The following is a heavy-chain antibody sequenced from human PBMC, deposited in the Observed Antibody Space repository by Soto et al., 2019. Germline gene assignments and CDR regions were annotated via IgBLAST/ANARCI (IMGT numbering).Heavy chain of an antibody. V-gene: IGHV1-58*01. Sequence: SVKVSCKASGFTFTSSAVQWVRQARGQRLEWIGWIVVGSGNTNYAQKFQERVTITRDMSTSTAYMELSSLRSEDTAVYYCAAATEEELWNYYYYYGMDVWGQGTTVTVS. CDR2: IVVGSGNT. CDR1: GFTFTSSA. CDR3: AAATEEELWNYYYYYGMDV. J-gene: IGHJ6*02. D-gene: IGHD3-16*01.